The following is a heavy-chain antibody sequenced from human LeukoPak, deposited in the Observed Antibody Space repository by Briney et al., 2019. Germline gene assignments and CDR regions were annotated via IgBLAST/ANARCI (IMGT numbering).Heavy chain of an antibody. V-gene: IGHV4-59*01. CDR2: IYYSGST. J-gene: IGHJ6*03. D-gene: IGHD6-19*01. Sequence: SETLSLTCAVSGGSISSYYCSWIRQPPGKGLEWIGYIYYSGSTNYNPSLKSRVTISVDTSKNQFSLKLSSVTAADTAVYYCERGVRLVEKTCYFYYYYMDVWGRGTTVIVSS. CDR1: GGSISSYY. CDR3: ERGVRLVEKTCYFYYYYMDV.